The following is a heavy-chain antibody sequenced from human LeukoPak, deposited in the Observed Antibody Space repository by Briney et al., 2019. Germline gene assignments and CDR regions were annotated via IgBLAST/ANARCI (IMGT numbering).Heavy chain of an antibody. Sequence: GGSLRLSCAASGFTVSSNYMSWVRQAPGKGLEWVSVIYSGGSTYYAASVKGRFTISRDNSKNTLYLQMNSLRAEDTAVYYCARDGGTAAGYPGREYYFDYWGQGTLVTVSS. CDR2: IYSGGST. J-gene: IGHJ4*02. CDR1: GFTVSSNY. D-gene: IGHD6-13*01. V-gene: IGHV3-66*02. CDR3: ARDGGTAAGYPGREYYFDY.